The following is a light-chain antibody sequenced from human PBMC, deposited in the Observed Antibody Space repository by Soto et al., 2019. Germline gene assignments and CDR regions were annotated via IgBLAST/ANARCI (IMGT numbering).Light chain of an antibody. CDR3: QQYNNWPPVT. V-gene: IGKV3-15*01. Sequence: EIVMTQSPATLSVSPGERTTLSCRASQSVSSNLAWYQQKPVQTPRLLIYGASTRATGIPARFSGSGSGTEFTLTISSLQSEDFAVYYCQQYNNWPPVTVGQGTKLEIK. J-gene: IGKJ2*01. CDR2: GAS. CDR1: QSVSSN.